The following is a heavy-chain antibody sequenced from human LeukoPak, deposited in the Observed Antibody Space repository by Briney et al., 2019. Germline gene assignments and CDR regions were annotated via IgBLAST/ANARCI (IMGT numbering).Heavy chain of an antibody. Sequence: GGSLRLACAAAGLTLSSYGMHWVRQAPGKGLEWVAVISYDGSNKYYAVSVKGRFTISRDNSKNTLYLQMNSLRAEDTAVYYCAKNPLYCSGGSCYSYYFDYWGQGTLVTVSS. V-gene: IGHV3-30*18. CDR2: ISYDGSNK. CDR3: AKNPLYCSGGSCYSYYFDY. J-gene: IGHJ4*02. D-gene: IGHD2-15*01. CDR1: GLTLSSYG.